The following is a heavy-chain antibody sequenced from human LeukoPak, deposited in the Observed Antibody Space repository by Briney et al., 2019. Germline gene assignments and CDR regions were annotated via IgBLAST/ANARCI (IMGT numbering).Heavy chain of an antibody. V-gene: IGHV4-39*01. CDR2: IYYSGST. D-gene: IGHD3-22*01. Sequence: SETLSLTCTVSGGSISSSSYYWGWIRQPPGKGLEWIGSIYYSGSTYYNPSLKSRVTISVGTSKNQFSLKLSSVTAADTAVYYCARTPIDYDSSGYSSLDYWGQGTLVTVSS. J-gene: IGHJ4*02. CDR3: ARTPIDYDSSGYSSLDY. CDR1: GGSISSSSYY.